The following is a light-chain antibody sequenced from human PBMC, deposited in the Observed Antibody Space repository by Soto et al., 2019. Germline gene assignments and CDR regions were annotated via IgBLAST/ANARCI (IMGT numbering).Light chain of an antibody. V-gene: IGLV2-14*03. CDR1: SSDVGGYQY. CDR3: SSFTTSNSYV. J-gene: IGLJ1*01. CDR2: DVS. Sequence: VLTQPASVSGSPGQSIAISCTGSSSDVGGYQYVSWYQQHPGKAPKLMIYDVSHRPSGVSDRFSGSKSGNTASLTISGLQSEDEADYYCSSFTTSNSYVFGTGTKVTVL.